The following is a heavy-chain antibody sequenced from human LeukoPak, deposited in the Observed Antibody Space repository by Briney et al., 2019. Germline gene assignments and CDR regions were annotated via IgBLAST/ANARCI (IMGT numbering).Heavy chain of an antibody. D-gene: IGHD2-2*01. CDR2: INPNSGGT. CDR3: ARDTPIDCSSTSCYGRNWFDP. J-gene: IGHJ5*02. V-gene: IGHV1-18*01. Sequence: GGSLRLSCAASGFTFSSYAMHWLRQAPGQGLEWMGRINPNSGGTNYAQKLQGRVTMTTDTSTSTAYMELRSLRSDDTAVYYCARDTPIDCSSTSCYGRNWFDPWGQGTLVTVSS. CDR1: GFTFSSYA.